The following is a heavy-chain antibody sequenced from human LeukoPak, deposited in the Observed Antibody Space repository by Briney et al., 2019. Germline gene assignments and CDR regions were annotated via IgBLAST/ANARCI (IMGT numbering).Heavy chain of an antibody. D-gene: IGHD1-26*01. J-gene: IGHJ3*02. CDR2: INWNGGST. Sequence: RSGGSLRLSCAASGFTFDDYGMSWVRQAPGKGLEWVSGINWNGGSTGYADSVKGRFTISRDNAKNSLYLQMNSLRAEDTALYYCARVVLVEPPDAFDIWGQGTMVTVSS. V-gene: IGHV3-20*04. CDR3: ARVVLVEPPDAFDI. CDR1: GFTFDDYG.